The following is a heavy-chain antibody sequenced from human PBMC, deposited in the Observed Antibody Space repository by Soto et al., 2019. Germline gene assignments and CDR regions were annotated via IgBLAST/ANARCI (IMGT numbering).Heavy chain of an antibody. V-gene: IGHV3-15*07. J-gene: IGHJ4*02. CDR2: IKSKSDGGAT. Sequence: EVHLVESGGGLVKPGGSLRLSCVASGFTFSNAWMNWVRQAPGKGLEWVGHIKSKSDGGATDYAAPVRGRFTISRDDSKNTHYLHMTSPKSEDTGVYYCTTDVWTSRSTDYWGQGTLVTVSP. CDR1: GFTFSNAW. CDR3: TTDVWTSRSTDY. D-gene: IGHD1-1*01.